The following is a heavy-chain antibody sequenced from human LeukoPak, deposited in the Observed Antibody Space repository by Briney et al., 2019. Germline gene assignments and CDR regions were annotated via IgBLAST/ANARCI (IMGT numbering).Heavy chain of an antibody. Sequence: PGGSLRLSCAASGFTFSSYEMNWVRQAPGKGLEWVSYICSSGSTIYYADSVKGRFTISRDNAKNSLYLQMNSLRAEDTAVYYCAREVYYYGSGSYSYYYGMDVWGKGTTVTVSS. J-gene: IGHJ6*04. CDR2: ICSSGSTI. CDR1: GFTFSSYE. D-gene: IGHD3-10*01. V-gene: IGHV3-48*03. CDR3: AREVYYYGSGSYSYYYGMDV.